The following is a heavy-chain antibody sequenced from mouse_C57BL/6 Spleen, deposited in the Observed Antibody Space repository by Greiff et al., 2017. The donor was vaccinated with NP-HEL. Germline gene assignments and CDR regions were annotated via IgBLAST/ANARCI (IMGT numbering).Heavy chain of an antibody. Sequence: EVKLMESGGGLVQPGGSLSLSCAASGFTFTDYYMSWVRQPPGKALEWLGFIRNKANGYTTEYSASVKGRFTISRDNSQSILYLQMNALRAEDSATYYCARIYYDSLFDYWGQGTTLTVSS. V-gene: IGHV7-3*01. CDR2: IRNKANGYTT. J-gene: IGHJ2*01. D-gene: IGHD2-4*01. CDR1: GFTFTDYY. CDR3: ARIYYDSLFDY.